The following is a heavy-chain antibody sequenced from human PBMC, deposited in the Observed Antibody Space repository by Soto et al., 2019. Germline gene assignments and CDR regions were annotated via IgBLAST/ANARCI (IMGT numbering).Heavy chain of an antibody. CDR1: GGSISSSSYY. CDR3: ARLILGSSGCFDS. Sequence: SETLSLTCTVSGGSISSSSYYWGWIRQPPGKGLEWIGYIYYSGSTTYNPSLKSRVTISSDMSKNQFSLKLTSVTAADTAVYYCARLILGSSGCFDSWGPGTLVTVSS. J-gene: IGHJ4*02. V-gene: IGHV4-39*01. CDR2: IYYSGST. D-gene: IGHD6-19*01.